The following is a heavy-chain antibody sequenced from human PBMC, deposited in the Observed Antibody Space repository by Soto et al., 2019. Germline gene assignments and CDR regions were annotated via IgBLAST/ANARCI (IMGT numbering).Heavy chain of an antibody. CDR2: IYPGDSDT. Sequence: GXSLNISCKGSGYSFTSYWLGWLRQIPGKGLEWMGIIYPGDSDTRYSPSFQGQVTISADKSISTAYLQWSSLKASDTAMYYCARAEDASLYYFDYWGQGTLVTVSS. J-gene: IGHJ4*02. CDR3: ARAEDASLYYFDY. V-gene: IGHV5-51*01. CDR1: GYSFTSYW.